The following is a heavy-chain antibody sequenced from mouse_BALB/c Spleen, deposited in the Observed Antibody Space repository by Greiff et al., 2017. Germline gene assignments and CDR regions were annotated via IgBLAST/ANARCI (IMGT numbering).Heavy chain of an antibody. J-gene: IGHJ4*01. CDR3: THLRRRYAMDY. CDR2: IDPETGGT. CDR1: GYTFTDYE. Sequence: QVQLKESGAELVRPGASVTLSCKASGYTFTDYEMHWVKQTPVHGLEWMGAIDPETGGTAYNQKFKGKATLTADKSSSTAYMELRSLTSEDSAVYYCTHLRRRYAMDYWGQGTSVTVSS. V-gene: IGHV1-15*01.